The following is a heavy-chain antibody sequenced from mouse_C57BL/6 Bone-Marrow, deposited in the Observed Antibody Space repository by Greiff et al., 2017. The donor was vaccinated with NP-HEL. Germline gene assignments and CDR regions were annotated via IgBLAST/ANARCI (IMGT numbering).Heavy chain of an antibody. J-gene: IGHJ1*03. CDR3: ARVFYYGSSYPYWYFDV. V-gene: IGHV1-59*01. CDR1: GYTLTSYW. CDR2: IDPSDSYT. Sequence: QVQLQQPGAELVRPGTSVKLSCKASGYTLTSYWMHWVKQRPGQGLEWIGVIDPSDSYTNYNQKFKGKATLTVDTSSSTAYMQLSSLTSEDSAVYYCARVFYYGSSYPYWYFDVWGTGTTVTVSS. D-gene: IGHD1-1*01.